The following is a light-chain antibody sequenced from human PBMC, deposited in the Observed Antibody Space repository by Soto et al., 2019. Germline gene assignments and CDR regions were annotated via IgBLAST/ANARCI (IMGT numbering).Light chain of an antibody. CDR2: ADD. J-gene: IGLJ1*01. CDR1: SSDVGSYKL. CDR3: GSYAGTRTYV. V-gene: IGLV2-23*01. Sequence: QSVLTQPASVSGSPGQSITISCTGTSSDVGSYKLVSWYQQHPGKAPKLMIYADDKRPPGGSNRFSGSKSSNTASLTISGLQAEDEADYYCGSYAGTRTYVFGTGTKVTV.